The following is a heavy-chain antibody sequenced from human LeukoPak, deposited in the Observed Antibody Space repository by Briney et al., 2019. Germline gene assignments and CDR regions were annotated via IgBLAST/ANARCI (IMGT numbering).Heavy chain of an antibody. Sequence: ASVKVSCKASGGTFSSYAISWVRQAPGQGLGWMGGIIPIFGTANYAQKFQGRVTITADESTSTAYMELSSLRSEDTAVYYCARDGLPRYCSGGSCYSDIQNWFDPWGQGTLVTVSS. J-gene: IGHJ5*02. CDR2: IIPIFGTA. CDR3: ARDGLPRYCSGGSCYSDIQNWFDP. V-gene: IGHV1-69*01. CDR1: GGTFSSYA. D-gene: IGHD2-15*01.